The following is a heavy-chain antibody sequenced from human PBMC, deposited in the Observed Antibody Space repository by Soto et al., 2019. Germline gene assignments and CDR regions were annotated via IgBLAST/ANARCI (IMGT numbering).Heavy chain of an antibody. V-gene: IGHV4-59*08. J-gene: IGHJ5*02. CDR2: IYYSGST. CDR3: ARQNRITIFGVVTALGWFDP. Sequence: SETLSLTCTVSGGSISSYYWSWIRQPPGKGLEWIGYIYYSGSTNYNPSLKSRVTISVDTSKNQFSLKLSSVTAADTAVYYCARQNRITIFGVVTALGWFDPWGQGTLVTV. CDR1: GGSISSYY. D-gene: IGHD3-3*01.